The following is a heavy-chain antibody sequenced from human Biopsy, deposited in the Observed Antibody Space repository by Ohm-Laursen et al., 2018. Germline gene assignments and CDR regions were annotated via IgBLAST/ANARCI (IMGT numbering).Heavy chain of an antibody. CDR3: ARASAYGVFDV. Sequence: GASVKVSCKASGYTFTGHSCHWVRQAPGQRLEWVGRIDPNSDDTKYAQKFQGRIAMTTDTSITTAYLEVSSLTSDGAAVYFCARASAYGVFDVWGQGTIVTVSS. J-gene: IGHJ3*01. CDR1: GYTFTGHS. D-gene: IGHD4/OR15-4a*01. V-gene: IGHV1-2*06. CDR2: IDPNSDDT.